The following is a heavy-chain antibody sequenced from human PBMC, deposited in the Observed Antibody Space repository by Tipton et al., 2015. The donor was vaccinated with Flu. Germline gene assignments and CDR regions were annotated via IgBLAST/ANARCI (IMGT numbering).Heavy chain of an antibody. CDR1: GGSISSGDYY. V-gene: IGHV4-30-4*01. D-gene: IGHD6-13*01. CDR2: IYYSGST. Sequence: TLSLTRTVSGGSISSGDYYWSWIRQPPGKGLEWIGYIYYSGSTYYNPSLKSRVTISVDTSKNQFSLKLSSVTAADTAVYYCARAGELLSSSWYYYYYGMDVWGQGTTVTVSS. J-gene: IGHJ6*02. CDR3: ARAGELLSSSWYYYYYGMDV.